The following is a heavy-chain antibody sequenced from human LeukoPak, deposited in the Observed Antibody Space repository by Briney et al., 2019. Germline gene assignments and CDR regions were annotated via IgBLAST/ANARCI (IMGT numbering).Heavy chain of an antibody. CDR3: ARGRGYIVVVPAATAYFQH. V-gene: IGHV4-34*01. D-gene: IGHD2-2*01. J-gene: IGHJ1*01. Sequence: SETLSLTCAVYGGSFSGYYCSWIRQPPGKGLEWIGEINHSGSTNYNPSLKSRVTISVDTSKNQFSLKLSSVTAADTAVYYCARGRGYIVVVPAATAYFQHWGQGTLVTVSS. CDR2: INHSGST. CDR1: GGSFSGYY.